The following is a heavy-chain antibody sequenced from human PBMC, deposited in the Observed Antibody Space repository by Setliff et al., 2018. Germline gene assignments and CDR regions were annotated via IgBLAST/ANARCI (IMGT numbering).Heavy chain of an antibody. J-gene: IGHJ6*02. Sequence: GGSLRLSSAASGFTVSSNYMSWVRQAPGKGLEWVSVIYSGGSTYYADSVKGRFTISRDNSKNTLYLQMNSLKAEDTAVYYCARLAVVNFYGMDVWGQGTTVTVSS. D-gene: IGHD2-15*01. CDR2: IYSGGST. CDR1: GFTVSSNY. V-gene: IGHV3-53*01. CDR3: ARLAVVNFYGMDV.